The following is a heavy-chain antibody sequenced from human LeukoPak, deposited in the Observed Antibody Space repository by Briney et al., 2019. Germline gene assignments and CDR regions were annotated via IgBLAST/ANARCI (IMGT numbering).Heavy chain of an antibody. Sequence: GGSLRLPCAASGFTFSSYSMNWVRQAPGKGLEWVSSISSSSSYIYYADSVKGRFTISRDNAKNSLYLQMNSLRAEDTAVYYCARIGVVVVPAAPPEYWGQGTLVTVSS. CDR1: GFTFSSYS. D-gene: IGHD2-2*01. CDR3: ARIGVVVVPAAPPEY. CDR2: ISSSSSYI. V-gene: IGHV3-21*01. J-gene: IGHJ4*02.